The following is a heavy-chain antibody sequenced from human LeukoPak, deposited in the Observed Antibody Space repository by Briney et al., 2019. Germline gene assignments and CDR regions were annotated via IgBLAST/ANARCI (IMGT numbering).Heavy chain of an antibody. CDR1: GFTFRTYG. Sequence: PGGSLRLSCAASGFTFRTYGMHWVRQAPGKGLEWVALISYDGDDKYYGDSVKGRYTISRDNSKNTLYLQMNSLRAEDTAVYFCARTSNSLGALDIWGQGTMVTVSS. CDR3: ARTSNSLGALDI. V-gene: IGHV3-30*03. J-gene: IGHJ3*02. CDR2: ISYDGDDK. D-gene: IGHD1/OR15-1a*01.